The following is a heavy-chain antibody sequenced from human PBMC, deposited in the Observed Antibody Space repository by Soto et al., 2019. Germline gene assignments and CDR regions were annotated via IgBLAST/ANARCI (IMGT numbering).Heavy chain of an antibody. CDR3: ARPGREMATITSYYYGMDV. V-gene: IGHV1-69*12. CDR1: GGTFSSYA. J-gene: IGHJ6*02. D-gene: IGHD5-12*01. Sequence: QVQLVQSGAEVKKPGSSVKVSCKASGGTFSSYAISWVRQAPGQGLEWMGGIIPIFGTANYAQKFQGRFTITADESTSTAYMELSSLRSEDTAVYYCARPGREMATITSYYYGMDVWGQGTMVTVSS. CDR2: IIPIFGTA.